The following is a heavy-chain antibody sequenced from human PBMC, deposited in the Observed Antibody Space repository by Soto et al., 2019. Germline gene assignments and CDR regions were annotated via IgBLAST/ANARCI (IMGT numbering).Heavy chain of an antibody. Sequence: GGSLRLSCAASGFTLSSYSMNWVRQAPGKGLEWVSYISSSSSTIYYADSVKGRFTISRDNAKNSLYLQMNSLRDEDTAVYYCARDGWVYCSSTSCYIGPIDYYYGMDVWGQGTTVTVSS. J-gene: IGHJ6*02. CDR3: ARDGWVYCSSTSCYIGPIDYYYGMDV. CDR1: GFTLSSYS. V-gene: IGHV3-48*02. CDR2: ISSSSSTI. D-gene: IGHD2-2*02.